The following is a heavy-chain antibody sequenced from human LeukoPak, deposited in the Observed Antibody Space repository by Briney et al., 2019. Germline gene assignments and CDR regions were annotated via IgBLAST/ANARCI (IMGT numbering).Heavy chain of an antibody. CDR3: AREGSKQWLVNWFDP. CDR1: GGSFSGYY. J-gene: IGHJ5*02. D-gene: IGHD6-19*01. V-gene: IGHV4-34*01. CDR2: INHSGST. Sequence: SETLSLTCAVYGGSFSGYYWSWIRQPPGKGLEWIGEINHSGSTNYNPSLKSRVTISVDTSKNQFSLKLSSVTAADTAVYHCAREGSKQWLVNWFDPWGQGTLVTVSS.